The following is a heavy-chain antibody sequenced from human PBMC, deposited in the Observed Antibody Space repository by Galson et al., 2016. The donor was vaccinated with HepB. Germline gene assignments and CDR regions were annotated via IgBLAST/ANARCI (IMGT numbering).Heavy chain of an antibody. CDR2: ISPYDGRT. V-gene: IGHV1-18*01. CDR1: SYTFNSYG. Sequence: SVKVSCKASSYTFNSYGISWMRQAPGQGLEWVGWISPYDGRTHYAENLQGRVTLTTDTSTSTAYMDLRSLVYDDTAVYYCARGFWTGYTFDQWGQGTLIIVSS. J-gene: IGHJ4*02. D-gene: IGHD3/OR15-3a*01. CDR3: ARGFWTGYTFDQ.